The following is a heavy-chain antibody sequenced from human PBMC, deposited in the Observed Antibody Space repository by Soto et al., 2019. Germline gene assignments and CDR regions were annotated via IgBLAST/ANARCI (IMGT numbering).Heavy chain of an antibody. CDR3: ARTTAVPNTLRSRYFFDY. CDR1: GVSVSSRGFY. V-gene: IGHV4-61*08. Sequence: QVHLQESGPGLVKPSETLSLLCTVSGVSVSSRGFYWSWIRQSPERGLEWIGYIAYSGTTNYNPSLKSRVTISVDLSKNQFSLRLSSVTTADTALYYCARTTAVPNTLRSRYFFDYWGQGTLVTVSS. D-gene: IGHD4-17*01. J-gene: IGHJ4*02. CDR2: IAYSGTT.